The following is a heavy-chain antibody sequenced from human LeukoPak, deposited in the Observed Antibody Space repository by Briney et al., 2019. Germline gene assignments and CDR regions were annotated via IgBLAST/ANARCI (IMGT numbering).Heavy chain of an antibody. CDR1: GLTFDDYA. CDR3: AQDLPELQLWPLGAFDI. J-gene: IGHJ3*02. V-gene: IGHV3-9*01. D-gene: IGHD5-18*01. CDR2: IIWNSGSI. Sequence: GGSLRLSCAASGLTFDDYAMHWVRQAPGKGLEWVSGIIWNSGSIGYADSVKGRFTISRDNAKNFLYLQMNSLRAEDTALYYCAQDLPELQLWPLGAFDIWGQGTMVTVSS.